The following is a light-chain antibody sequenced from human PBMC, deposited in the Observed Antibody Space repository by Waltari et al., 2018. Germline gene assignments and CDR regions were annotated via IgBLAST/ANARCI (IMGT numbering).Light chain of an antibody. CDR2: AAS. Sequence: DIQMTQSPSSLSASVGDRDPIPCRTSQTISSYLNWYKQKPGKAPNLLIYAASSLQSGVPSRFSGSGSGTDFTLTISSLQSEDFATYYCQQTYSTPRTFGQGTKVEVK. V-gene: IGKV1-39*01. CDR1: QTISSY. CDR3: QQTYSTPRT. J-gene: IGKJ1*01.